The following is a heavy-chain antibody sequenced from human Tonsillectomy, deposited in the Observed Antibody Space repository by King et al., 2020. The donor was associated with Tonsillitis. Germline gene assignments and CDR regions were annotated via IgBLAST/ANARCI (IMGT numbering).Heavy chain of an antibody. J-gene: IGHJ3*02. CDR1: GGSINNYY. CDR3: ARAMTIFGVVIDGFDI. D-gene: IGHD3-3*01. V-gene: IGHV4-59*08. CDR2: IYFSGST. Sequence: VQLQESGPGLVKPSETLSLTRTVSGGSINNYYWSWIRQPPGKGLEWIGYIYFSGSTYYNPSLKSRVTISVDTSKNPFSLKVSSVTAAETAAYYCARAMTIFGVVIDGFDIWGQGTMVTVPS.